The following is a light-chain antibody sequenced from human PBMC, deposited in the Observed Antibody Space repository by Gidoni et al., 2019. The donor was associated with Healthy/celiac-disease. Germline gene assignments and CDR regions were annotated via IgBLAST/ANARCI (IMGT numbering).Light chain of an antibody. CDR1: QGSSSY. Sequence: DIQLTQSPSFLSASVGDRVIITCRASQGSSSYLAWYQQKPGQAPKLLIYAASTLQSGIPSRFSGSGSGTEITLTISSLQPEDFATYSCQQLNCDPPMYTFGQGTKLEIK. V-gene: IGKV1-9*01. CDR3: QQLNCDPPMYT. CDR2: AAS. J-gene: IGKJ2*01.